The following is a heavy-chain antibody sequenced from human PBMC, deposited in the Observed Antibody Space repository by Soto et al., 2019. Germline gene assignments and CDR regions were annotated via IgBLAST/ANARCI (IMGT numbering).Heavy chain of an antibody. CDR1: GGSLGSYY. CDR3: ASSSLYGMDV. CDR2: VFYTGRA. Sequence: SETLSLTCTASGGSLGSYYWSWIRQPPGKGLEWIGYVFYTGRANYNASLKSRVSISLDTSKNQFSLKVGSVTAADTAVYYCASSSLYGMDVWGQGTTVTVSS. J-gene: IGHJ6*02. V-gene: IGHV4-59*08.